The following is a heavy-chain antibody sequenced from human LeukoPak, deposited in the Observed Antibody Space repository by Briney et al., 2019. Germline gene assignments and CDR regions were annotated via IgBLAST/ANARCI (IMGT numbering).Heavy chain of an antibody. CDR2: TYYSGST. CDR3: ARVRPPYYDILTRGYGMDV. CDR1: GGSISSYY. V-gene: IGHV4-59*01. D-gene: IGHD3-9*01. J-gene: IGHJ6*02. Sequence: PSETLSLTCTVSGGSISSYYWSWIRQPPGQGLEWIGYTYYSGSTNYNPSLKSRVTISVDTSKNQFSLKLSSVTAADTAVYYCARVRPPYYDILTRGYGMDVWGQGTTVTVSS.